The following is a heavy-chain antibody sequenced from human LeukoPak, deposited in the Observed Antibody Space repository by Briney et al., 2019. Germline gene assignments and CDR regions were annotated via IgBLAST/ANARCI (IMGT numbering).Heavy chain of an antibody. D-gene: IGHD3-10*01. CDR1: GITFSNYF. CDR2: ISPSGGNT. CDR3: AKDSKMSYYGSGSHYDY. J-gene: IGHJ4*02. Sequence: GGSLRLSCAASGITFSNYFMSWVRQAPGKGLEWVSAISPSGGNTYYADSVKGRFTISRDNSKNTLYLQMTSLRAEETAVYYCAKDSKMSYYGSGSHYDYWGQGTLVTVSS. V-gene: IGHV3-23*01.